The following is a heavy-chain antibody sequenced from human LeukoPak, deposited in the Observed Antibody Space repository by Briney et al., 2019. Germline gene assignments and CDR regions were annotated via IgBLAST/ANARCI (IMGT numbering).Heavy chain of an antibody. D-gene: IGHD6-6*01. Sequence: GGSLRLSCAPSGFTFSTYSMNWVRQAPGKGLEWVSSISGSSSYIYYADSVKGRFTISRDNAKNSLYLQMNSLRAEDTAVYYCARGERQLVRGNWFDPWGQGTLVTASS. CDR1: GFTFSTYS. V-gene: IGHV3-21*01. CDR2: ISGSSSYI. J-gene: IGHJ5*02. CDR3: ARGERQLVRGNWFDP.